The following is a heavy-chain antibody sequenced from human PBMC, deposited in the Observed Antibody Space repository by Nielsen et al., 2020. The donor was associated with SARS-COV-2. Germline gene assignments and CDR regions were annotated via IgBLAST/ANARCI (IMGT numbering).Heavy chain of an antibody. Sequence: GSLKISCVASGFIFRTYGMHWVRQAPGKGLEWVAVIWYDGTNEYYADSVKGRFTISRDNSKNTLYLQMNSLRAEDTAVYYCARDPEGLFWYFDLWGRGTLVTVSS. CDR3: ARDPEGLFWYFDL. J-gene: IGHJ2*01. D-gene: IGHD3-3*01. V-gene: IGHV3-33*01. CDR1: GFIFRTYG. CDR2: IWYDGTNE.